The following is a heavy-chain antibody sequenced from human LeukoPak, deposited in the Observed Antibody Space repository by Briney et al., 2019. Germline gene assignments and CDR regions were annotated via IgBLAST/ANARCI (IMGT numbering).Heavy chain of an antibody. V-gene: IGHV1-8*01. CDR2: MNPSSGKS. J-gene: IGHJ4*02. Sequence: ASVKVSCKASGYTFPSYDINWVRQATGQGPEWMGWMNPSSGKSGCPQKFQDRVTMTWNTSISTAYMELSSLRSGDTAVYYCARGTSTFGDYWGQGTLVTVSS. CDR1: GYTFPSYD. D-gene: IGHD3-16*01. CDR3: ARGTSTFGDY.